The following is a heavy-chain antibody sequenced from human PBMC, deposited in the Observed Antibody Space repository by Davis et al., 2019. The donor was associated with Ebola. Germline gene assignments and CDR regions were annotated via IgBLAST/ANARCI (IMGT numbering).Heavy chain of an antibody. Sequence: PSETLSLTCTVSGGSISSYYWSWIRQPPGKGLEWIGYIYYSGSTNYNPSLKSRVTISVDTSKNQFSLKLSSVTAADTAVYYCARDRGGHNPNMDVWGKGTTVTVSS. CDR2: IYYSGST. V-gene: IGHV4-59*01. D-gene: IGHD5-24*01. CDR1: GGSISSYY. CDR3: ARDRGGHNPNMDV. J-gene: IGHJ6*03.